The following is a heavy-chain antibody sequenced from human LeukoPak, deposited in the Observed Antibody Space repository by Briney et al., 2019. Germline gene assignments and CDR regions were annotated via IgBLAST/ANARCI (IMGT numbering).Heavy chain of an antibody. V-gene: IGHV3-21*01. D-gene: IGHD3-10*01. J-gene: IGHJ4*02. CDR1: GFTFNTYT. Sequence: PGGSLRLSCAASGFTFNTYTMNWVRQAPGKGLEWVSSITASSTAIYSADSVKGRFTISRDNAQNSLYLQMNNLRAEDTAVYYCARGGEACDYWGQGSLVTDSS. CDR3: ARGGEACDY. CDR2: ITASSTAI.